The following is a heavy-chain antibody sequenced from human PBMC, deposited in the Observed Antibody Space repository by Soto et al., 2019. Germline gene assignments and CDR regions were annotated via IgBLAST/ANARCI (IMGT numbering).Heavy chain of an antibody. V-gene: IGHV1-46*01. J-gene: IGHJ4*02. D-gene: IGHD3-22*01. Sequence: ASVKVSCKTSGYSFTSYFIHWVLQAPGQGLEWMGIINPSGGSTNYAQKLQGRVSMTRDRSTSTVHTELSSLRSDDTAMYYCAREYGNYDSSGYYAYWGQGTLVTVSS. CDR2: INPSGGST. CDR1: GYSFTSYF. CDR3: AREYGNYDSSGYYAY.